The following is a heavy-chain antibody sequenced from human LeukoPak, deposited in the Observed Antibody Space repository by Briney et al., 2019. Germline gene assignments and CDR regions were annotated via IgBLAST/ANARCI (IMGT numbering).Heavy chain of an antibody. CDR1: GGTFSSYA. Sequence: ASVKVSCKASGGTFSSYAISWVRQAPGQGLEWMGGIIPIFGTANYAQKFQGRVTITADESTSTAYMELSSLRSEDTAVYYCARYSLVSSSSSGTFDYWGQGTLVTVSS. D-gene: IGHD6-6*01. V-gene: IGHV1-69*01. J-gene: IGHJ4*02. CDR2: IIPIFGTA. CDR3: ARYSLVSSSSSGTFDY.